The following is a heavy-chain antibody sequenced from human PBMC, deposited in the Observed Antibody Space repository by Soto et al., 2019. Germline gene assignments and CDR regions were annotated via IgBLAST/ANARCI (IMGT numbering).Heavy chain of an antibody. J-gene: IGHJ4*02. Sequence: EVQLVESGGGLIQPGGSLRLSCAVSGFTVSNNYMSWVRQAPGKGLEGVSVIYSGGYTAYGDSVKGRFTISRDNSKNTLYLEKKTLRAPAPALFFCATAPGGGGYWGQGTLVTVSS. CDR2: IYSGGYT. CDR1: GFTVSNNY. CDR3: ATAPGGGGY. D-gene: IGHD3-10*01. V-gene: IGHV3-53*01.